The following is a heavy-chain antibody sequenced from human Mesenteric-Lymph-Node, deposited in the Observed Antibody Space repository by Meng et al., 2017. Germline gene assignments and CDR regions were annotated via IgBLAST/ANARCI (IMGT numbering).Heavy chain of an antibody. J-gene: IGHJ4*02. Sequence: GGSLRLSCAASGFTFSRAWMTWVRQAPGKGLEWVARIKSKADDETTDYAAPVKGRFTISRDDTENTVYLQMNSLEMEDTAVYYCAREGGEQWLGPRPLNYFDYWGQGTLVTVSS. D-gene: IGHD6-19*01. CDR1: GFTFSRAW. CDR3: AREGGEQWLGPRPLNYFDY. V-gene: IGHV3-15*01. CDR2: IKSKADDETT.